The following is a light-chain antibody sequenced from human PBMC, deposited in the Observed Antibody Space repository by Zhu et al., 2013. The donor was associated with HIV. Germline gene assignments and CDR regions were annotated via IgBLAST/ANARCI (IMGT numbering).Light chain of an antibody. CDR2: GAS. CDR3: QQYSASLLT. CDR1: RSVSNNF. Sequence: EIVLTQSPGTLSVSPGERATLSCRASRSVSNNFLAWYQQKPGQAPRLLIFGASSRATGIPDRFSGRGSGTDFTLTITRVEPDDFAVYYCQQYSASLLTFGGGTKVEIK. V-gene: IGKV3-20*01. J-gene: IGKJ4*01.